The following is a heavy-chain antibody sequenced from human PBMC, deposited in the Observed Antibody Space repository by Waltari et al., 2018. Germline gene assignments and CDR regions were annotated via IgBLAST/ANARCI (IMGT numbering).Heavy chain of an antibody. CDR3: ARHISGNRYAIDY. CDR1: GYIFSNYW. J-gene: IGHJ4*02. Sequence: ESLRISCQVSGYIFSNYWISWVRQMPGKGLEWMGRIDPSDSYIDYSPSFEGHVTISTDRSITTAYLQWSSLRASDSAMYYCARHISGNRYAIDYWGQGTLVTVSS. CDR2: IDPSDSYI. V-gene: IGHV5-10-1*01. D-gene: IGHD3-3*02.